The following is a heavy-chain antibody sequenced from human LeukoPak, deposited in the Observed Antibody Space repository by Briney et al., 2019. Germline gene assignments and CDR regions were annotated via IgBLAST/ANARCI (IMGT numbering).Heavy chain of an antibody. CDR3: ATDLKVGTWDPRFYY. CDR2: MSEGGSEK. V-gene: IGHV3-7*01. J-gene: IGHJ4*02. CDR1: GFNFNNYC. Sequence: PGGSLRLSCAASGFNFNNYCMMWVRQAPGKGLEWVAYMSEGGSEKYFVDFVKGRFTICRDNAKITQYLQMNSLRVEDTGVYYCATDLKVGTWDPRFYYWGQGTLVTASS. D-gene: IGHD4-23*01.